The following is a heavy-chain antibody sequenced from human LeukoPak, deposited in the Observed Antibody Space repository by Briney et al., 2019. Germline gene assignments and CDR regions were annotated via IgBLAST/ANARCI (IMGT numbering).Heavy chain of an antibody. CDR3: VRENYSSGWYGIIDY. J-gene: IGHJ4*02. V-gene: IGHV4-59*01. CDR2: IYYSGNT. Sequence: SETLSLTCTVSSGSISSYYWNWIRQPPGKGLEWIGYIYYSGNTNYNPSLKSRVTISVDTSKNQFSLKLSSVTAADTAVYYCVRENYSSGWYGIIDYWGQGTLVTVSS. D-gene: IGHD6-19*01. CDR1: SGSISSYY.